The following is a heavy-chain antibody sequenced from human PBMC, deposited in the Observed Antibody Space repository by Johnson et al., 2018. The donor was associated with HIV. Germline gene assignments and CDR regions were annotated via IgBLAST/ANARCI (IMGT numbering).Heavy chain of an antibody. CDR3: AREYLPTYYYDSSGYAFDI. CDR2: ISGSGGST. D-gene: IGHD3-22*01. Sequence: VQVVESGGGVARPGGSLRLSCAASGSNFDDYGMSWVRQAPGKGLEWVSAISGSGGSTYYADSVKGRFTISIHNSKNTLYLQRNSRRAEDTAVYYCAREYLPTYYYDSSGYAFDIWGQGTMVTVSS. CDR1: GSNFDDYG. J-gene: IGHJ3*02. V-gene: IGHV3-23*04.